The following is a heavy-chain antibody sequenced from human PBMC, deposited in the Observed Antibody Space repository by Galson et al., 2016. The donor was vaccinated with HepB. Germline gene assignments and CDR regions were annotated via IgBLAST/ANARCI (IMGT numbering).Heavy chain of an antibody. J-gene: IGHJ4*02. CDR1: GFTFNNYG. V-gene: IGHV3-23*01. Sequence: SLRLSCAASGFTFNNYGMTWVRQAPGKGLEVVSSISRSGDSTDYADSVKGRFTISRDNSKNTLSLQMNSLRVEDTGVYYCVRGSTAPDVWGQGTLVTVSS. D-gene: IGHD3-16*01. CDR2: ISRSGDST. CDR3: VRGSTAPDV.